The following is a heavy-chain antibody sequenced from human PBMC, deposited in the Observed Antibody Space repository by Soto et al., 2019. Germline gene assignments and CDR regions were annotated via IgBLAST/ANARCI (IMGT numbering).Heavy chain of an antibody. CDR1: GYTFTSYD. CDR2: MNPNSGNT. CDR3: ARGGYSSSWYFFSVLYYFDY. Sequence: GASVKVCCKASGYTFTSYDINWVRQATGQGIEWMGWMNPNSGNTGYAQKFQGRVTMTRNTSISTAYMELSSLRSEDTAVYYCARGGYSSSWYFFSVLYYFDYWGQGTLVTVSS. D-gene: IGHD6-13*01. V-gene: IGHV1-8*01. J-gene: IGHJ4*02.